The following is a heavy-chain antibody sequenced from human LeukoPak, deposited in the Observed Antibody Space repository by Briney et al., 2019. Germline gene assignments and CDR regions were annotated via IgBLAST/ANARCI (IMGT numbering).Heavy chain of an antibody. D-gene: IGHD5-12*01. V-gene: IGHV3-7*01. CDR3: ASSLVATVSGFVDY. J-gene: IGHJ4*02. CDR1: GFAFSSYW. CDR2: IKQDGSEK. Sequence: PGGSLRLSCAASGFAFSSYWMSWVRQAPGKGLEWVANIKQDGSEKYYVDCVKGRFTISRDNAKNSLYLQMNSLRAEDTAVYYCASSLVATVSGFVDYWGQGTLATVSS.